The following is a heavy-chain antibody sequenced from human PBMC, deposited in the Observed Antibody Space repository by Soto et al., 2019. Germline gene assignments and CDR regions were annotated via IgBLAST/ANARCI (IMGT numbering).Heavy chain of an antibody. CDR3: AREKREWGTFTSIDY. CDR1: GGSISSGDYY. CDR2: IYYSGST. D-gene: IGHD3-3*01. Sequence: PSETLSLTCTVSGGSISSGDYYWSWIRQHPGKGLEWIGYIYYSGSTYFNPSLKSRVTISVDTSKNQFSLKLSSVTAADTAVYYCAREKREWGTFTSIDYWGQGTPVTVSS. V-gene: IGHV4-30-4*01. J-gene: IGHJ4*02.